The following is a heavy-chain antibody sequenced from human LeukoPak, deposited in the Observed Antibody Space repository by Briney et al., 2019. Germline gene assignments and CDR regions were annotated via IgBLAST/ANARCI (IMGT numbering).Heavy chain of an antibody. CDR2: INSDGSST. J-gene: IGHJ3*02. CDR1: GFTLSTYW. Sequence: GGSLRLSCAASGFTLSTYWMHWVRQAPGTGLVWVSRINSDGSSTTYADSVKGRFTISRDNAKNTLSLQMNSLRAEDTAVYYCTRQQLDAFDIWGPGTMVTVSS. D-gene: IGHD6-13*01. V-gene: IGHV3-74*01. CDR3: TRQQLDAFDI.